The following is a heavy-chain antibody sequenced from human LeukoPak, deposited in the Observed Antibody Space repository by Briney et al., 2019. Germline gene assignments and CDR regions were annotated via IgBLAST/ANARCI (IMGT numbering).Heavy chain of an antibody. D-gene: IGHD1-26*01. CDR2: ISGCGATT. J-gene: IGHJ4*02. Sequence: PGGSLRLSCAASGFTFSSCAMTWVRQAPGKGLEWVSSISGCGATTYYADSVKGRFTISRDNSNNTVYLQMNSLRVEDTAVYYCAKDQSRVGASDPFDYWGQGMQVGVSS. V-gene: IGHV3-23*01. CDR3: AKDQSRVGASDPFDY. CDR1: GFTFSSCA.